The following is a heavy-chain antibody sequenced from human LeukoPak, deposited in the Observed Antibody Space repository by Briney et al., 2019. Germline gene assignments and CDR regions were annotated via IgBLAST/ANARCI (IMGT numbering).Heavy chain of an antibody. Sequence: PSETLSLTCTVSGGSISSYYWSWIRQPPGKGLEWIGYIYYSGSTNYNPSLKSRVTISVDTSKNQFSLKLSSVTAADTAVYYCARNIWASIVGAILYWGQGTLVTVSS. CDR2: IYYSGST. CDR3: ARNIWASIVGAILY. J-gene: IGHJ4*02. D-gene: IGHD1-26*01. V-gene: IGHV4-59*08. CDR1: GGSISSYY.